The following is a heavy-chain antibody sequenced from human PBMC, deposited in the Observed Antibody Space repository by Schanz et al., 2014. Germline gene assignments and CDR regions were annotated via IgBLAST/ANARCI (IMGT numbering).Heavy chain of an antibody. D-gene: IGHD3-10*01. CDR2: FNPGNGGA. Sequence: QVQLVQSGAEVKKPGDSVTVSCKVSGFIFTGYFIHWIRQAPGQGLEWMGRFNPGNGGANFAEKFQGRVTMTRDTSISTAYMELSRLKSDDTAVYYCARALFGSGHGDVWGRGTMVTVSS. J-gene: IGHJ3*01. CDR3: ARALFGSGHGDV. V-gene: IGHV1-2*06. CDR1: GFIFTGYF.